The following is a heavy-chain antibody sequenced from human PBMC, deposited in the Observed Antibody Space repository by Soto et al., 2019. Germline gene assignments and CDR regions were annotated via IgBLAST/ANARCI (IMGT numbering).Heavy chain of an antibody. J-gene: IGHJ4*02. CDR1: GGSISSYY. V-gene: IGHV4-59*08. CDR3: ARHGGGYSSSWYVRYFDY. CDR2: IYYSGST. D-gene: IGHD6-13*01. Sequence: PSETLSLTCTVSGGSISSYYWSWIRQPPGKGLEWIGYIYYSGSTNYNPSLKSRVTISVDTSKNQFSLKLSSVTAADTAVYYCARHGGGYSSSWYVRYFDYWGQGTLVTVSS.